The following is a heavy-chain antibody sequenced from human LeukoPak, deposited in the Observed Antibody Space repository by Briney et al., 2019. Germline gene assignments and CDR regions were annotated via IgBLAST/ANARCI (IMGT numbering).Heavy chain of an antibody. V-gene: IGHV4-39*07. CDR1: GGSISSSSYY. CDR2: IYYSGST. CDR3: AREVLWFGELSGYYYMDV. Sequence: SETLSLTCTVSGGSISSSSYYWGWIRQPPGKGLEWIGIIYYSGSTYYNPSLKSRVTISIDTSKNQFSLKLNSLTAADTAVYYCAREVLWFGELSGYYYMDVWGKGTTVTISS. D-gene: IGHD3-10*01. J-gene: IGHJ6*03.